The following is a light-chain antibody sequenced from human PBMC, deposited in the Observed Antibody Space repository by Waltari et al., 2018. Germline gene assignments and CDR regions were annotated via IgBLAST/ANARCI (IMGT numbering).Light chain of an antibody. V-gene: IGKV1-5*03. CDR1: QSISSW. CDR2: RAS. CDR3: QEYSQATST. J-gene: IGKJ1*01. Sequence: IQMTQSPSTLSASVGDRVTITCRAGQSISSWLAWYQQKPGKAPKLLIYRASTLESGVPSRFSGSGSGTEFTLTISSLQPDDFATYYCQEYSQATSTFGQGTKVEVK.